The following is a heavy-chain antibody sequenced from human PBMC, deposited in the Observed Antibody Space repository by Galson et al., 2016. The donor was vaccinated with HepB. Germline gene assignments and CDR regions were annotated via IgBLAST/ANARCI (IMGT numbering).Heavy chain of an antibody. Sequence: SLRLSCAASGFTFSTYVMHWVRQPPGKGLMWVSRINSDGSITTSADSVKGRFAISRDNAKNTLYVQMNSLRVGDTAVYYCATRSFSGTGAFDVWGQGTKVTVSS. J-gene: IGHJ3*01. CDR3: ATRSFSGTGAFDV. CDR1: GFTFSTYV. V-gene: IGHV3-74*03. D-gene: IGHD3-10*01. CDR2: INSDGSIT.